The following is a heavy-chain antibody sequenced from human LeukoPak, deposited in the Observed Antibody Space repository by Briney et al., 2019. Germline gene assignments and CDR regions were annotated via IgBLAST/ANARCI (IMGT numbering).Heavy chain of an antibody. D-gene: IGHD1-14*01. V-gene: IGHV3-53*01. CDR2: LYSDGNT. Sequence: PGGSLRLSCAASGFTVITNGMTWVRQAPGKGLEWVSVLYSDGNTKYADSVRGRFTISRDNSKNALYLEMNSPRPDDTAVYYCARGVEPLAANTLAYWGQGTLVTVSS. CDR1: GFTVITNG. CDR3: ARGVEPLAANTLAY. J-gene: IGHJ4*02.